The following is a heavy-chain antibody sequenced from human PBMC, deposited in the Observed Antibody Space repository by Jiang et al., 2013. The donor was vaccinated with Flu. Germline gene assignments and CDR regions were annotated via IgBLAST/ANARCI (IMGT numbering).Heavy chain of an antibody. CDR2: INAGNGNT. Sequence: SGAEVKKPGGLSEDFLQGFWIHLQYLCYALGAPGPRQRLEWMGWINAGNGNTKYSQKWQGRVTITRDTSASTAYMELNSLRSEDTAVYYCAREKTSRAYGSGTYDYYGMDVWG. J-gene: IGHJ6*04. V-gene: IGHV1-3*01. D-gene: IGHD3-10*01. CDR3: AREKTSRAYGSGTYDYYGMDV. CDR1: IHLQYLC.